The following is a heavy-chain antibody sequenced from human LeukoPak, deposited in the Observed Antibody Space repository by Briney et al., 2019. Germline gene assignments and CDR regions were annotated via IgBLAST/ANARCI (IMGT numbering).Heavy chain of an antibody. CDR1: GFTFSSYS. CDR3: ARGLRGYSYGFWIGRSPLFDY. Sequence: GGSLRLSCAASGFTFSSYSMNWVRQAPGKGLEWVSYISSSSSTIYYADSVKGRFTISRDNAKNSLYLQMNSLRAEDTAVYYCARGLRGYSYGFWIGRSPLFDYWGQGTLVTVSS. J-gene: IGHJ4*02. D-gene: IGHD5-18*01. V-gene: IGHV3-48*01. CDR2: ISSSSSTI.